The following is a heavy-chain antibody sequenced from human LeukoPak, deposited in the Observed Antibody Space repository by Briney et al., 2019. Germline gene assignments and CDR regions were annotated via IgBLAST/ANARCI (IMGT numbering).Heavy chain of an antibody. V-gene: IGHV1-18*01. J-gene: IGHJ2*01. CDR3: ARGPIRYNWNYEEWYFDL. CDR2: ISAYNGNT. CDR1: GYTFTSYG. Sequence: ASVKVSCKASGYTFTSYGISWVRQAPGQGLEWMGWISAYNGNTNYAQKFQGRVTITADESTSTAYMELSSLRSEDTAVYYCARGPIRYNWNYEEWYFDLWGRGTLVTVSS. D-gene: IGHD1-7*01.